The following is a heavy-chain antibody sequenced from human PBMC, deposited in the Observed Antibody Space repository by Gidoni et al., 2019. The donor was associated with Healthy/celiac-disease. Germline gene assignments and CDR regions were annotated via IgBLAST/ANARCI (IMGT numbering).Heavy chain of an antibody. CDR1: GYTFTSYY. CDR2: INPSGGST. D-gene: IGHD3-9*01. V-gene: IGHV1-46*01. Sequence: QVQLVQSGAEVKKPGNSVKVSCKASGYTFTSYYMHWVRQAPGQGLEWMGIINPSGGSTSYAQKFQGRVTMTRDTSTSTVYMELSSLRSEDTAAYYCASGSYYDILTGHLLPYYFDYWGQGTLVTVSS. CDR3: ASGSYYDILTGHLLPYYFDY. J-gene: IGHJ4*02.